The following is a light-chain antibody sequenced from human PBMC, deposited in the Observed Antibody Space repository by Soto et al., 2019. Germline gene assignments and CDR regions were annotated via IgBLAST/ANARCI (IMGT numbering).Light chain of an antibody. J-gene: IGKJ1*01. Sequence: DIQMTQSPSTLSGSVGDRFTITCLAIQTISSWLAWYQQKPGKAPKLLIYKASTLKSGVPSRFSGSGSGTEFTLTISSLQPEDFATYYCQQSSSTPPEWTVGPVTKVEIK. CDR3: QQSSSTPPEWT. CDR2: KAS. V-gene: IGKV1-5*03. CDR1: QTISSW.